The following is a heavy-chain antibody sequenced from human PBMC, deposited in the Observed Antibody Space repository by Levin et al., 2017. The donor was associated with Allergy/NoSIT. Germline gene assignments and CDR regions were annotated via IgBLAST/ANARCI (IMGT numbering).Heavy chain of an antibody. CDR1: GYTFTGHY. V-gene: IGHV1-2*02. J-gene: IGHJ3*02. Sequence: ASVKVSCKASGYTFTGHYMHWVRQAPGQGLEWVGWINPNSGGTYYAQKFRGRVTMTRDTSISTAYMDLSSLTSDDTAGYYCASASRDYYGSGSYVGGALDIWGQGTMVSVSS. CDR2: INPNSGGT. CDR3: ASASRDYYGSGSYVGGALDI. D-gene: IGHD3-10*01.